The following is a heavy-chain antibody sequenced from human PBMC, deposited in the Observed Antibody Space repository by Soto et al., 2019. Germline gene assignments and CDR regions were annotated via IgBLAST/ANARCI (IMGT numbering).Heavy chain of an antibody. D-gene: IGHD3-10*01. CDR2: IWYDGSNK. Sequence: GGSLRLSCAASGFTFSSYGMHWVRQAPGKGLEWVAVIWYDGSNKYYADSVKGRFTISRDNSKNTLYLQMNSLRAEDTAVYYCARDGYYYGSGSVAEHIFGDSYYYYMDVWGKGTTVTVSS. CDR1: GFTFSSYG. J-gene: IGHJ6*03. V-gene: IGHV3-33*01. CDR3: ARDGYYYGSGSVAEHIFGDSYYYYMDV.